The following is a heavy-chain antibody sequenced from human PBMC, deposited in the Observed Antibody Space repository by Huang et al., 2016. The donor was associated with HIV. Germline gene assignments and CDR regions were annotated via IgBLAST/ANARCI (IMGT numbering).Heavy chain of an antibody. CDR3: AKDPHDNGDYSLYQYYYYLDV. V-gene: IGHV3-30*02. Sequence: QVQLVESGGGVVQPGGSLRRSCSASGFTFSRYGMPGVGQAPGKWLEGVGLMRADGTIHSYADSLKGRIIISRDNARNKLFLQVNSRRSEDAGVYYCAKDPHDNGDYSLYQYYYYLDVWGKGTTVTVSS. J-gene: IGHJ6*03. CDR2: MRADGTIH. CDR1: GFTFSRYG. D-gene: IGHD4-17*01.